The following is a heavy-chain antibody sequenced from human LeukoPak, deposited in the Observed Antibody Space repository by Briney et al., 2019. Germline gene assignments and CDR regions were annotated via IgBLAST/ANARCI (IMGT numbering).Heavy chain of an antibody. CDR1: GFTFSSYW. Sequence: PGGSLRLSCVASGFTFSSYWMHWVRQDPRKGLVWVSRINGDGRNINYADSVRSRFTISRDNAKNTLYLQMNTLRVEDTAVYYCARAAGRFLEWLFIDYWGQGTLVTVSS. CDR2: INGDGRNI. CDR3: ARAAGRFLEWLFIDY. D-gene: IGHD3-3*01. V-gene: IGHV3-74*01. J-gene: IGHJ4*02.